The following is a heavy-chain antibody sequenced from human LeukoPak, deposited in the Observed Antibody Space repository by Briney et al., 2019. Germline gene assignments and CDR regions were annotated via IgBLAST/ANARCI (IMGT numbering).Heavy chain of an antibody. CDR2: IYHSGGT. CDR1: GGSISSSTNW. V-gene: IGHV4-4*02. J-gene: IGHJ6*03. Sequence: SGTLSLTCAVSGGSISSSTNWWSWVRQPPGKGLEWIGEIYHSGGTNYNPSLRSRITISVDKSQNQFSLKVNSLTAADTAVYYCATNGYYCMDVWGKGTTVTVSS. D-gene: IGHD2-8*01. CDR3: ATNGYYCMDV.